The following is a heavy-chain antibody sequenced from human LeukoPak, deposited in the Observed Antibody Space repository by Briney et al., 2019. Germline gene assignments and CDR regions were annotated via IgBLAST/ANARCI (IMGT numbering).Heavy chain of an antibody. Sequence: SVKVSCKASGYTFTSYDINWVRQATGQGLEWMGGIIPIFGTANYAQKFQGRVTITADESTSTAYMELSSLRSEDTAVYYCASPLYSSGWYGAFDIRGQGTMVTVSS. V-gene: IGHV1-69*13. J-gene: IGHJ3*02. CDR1: GYTFTSYD. D-gene: IGHD6-19*01. CDR2: IIPIFGTA. CDR3: ASPLYSSGWYGAFDI.